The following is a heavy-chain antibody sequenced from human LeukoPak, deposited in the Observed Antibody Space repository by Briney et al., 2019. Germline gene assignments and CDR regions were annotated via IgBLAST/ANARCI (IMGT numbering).Heavy chain of an antibody. CDR2: ISSSSSYI. D-gene: IGHD3-3*01. Sequence: PGGSLRLSCAASGFTFSSYSMNWVRQAPGKGLEWVSSISSSSSYIYYADSVKGRFTISRDNSKNTLYLQMNSLRAEDTAVYYCAKETRVWSGIWNFDCWGQGTLVTVSS. V-gene: IGHV3-21*01. J-gene: IGHJ4*02. CDR1: GFTFSSYS. CDR3: AKETRVWSGIWNFDC.